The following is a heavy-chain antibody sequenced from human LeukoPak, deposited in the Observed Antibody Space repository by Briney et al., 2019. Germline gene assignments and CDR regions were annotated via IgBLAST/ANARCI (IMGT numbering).Heavy chain of an antibody. CDR2: ITGSGGST. CDR1: GCTFTSYA. V-gene: IGHV3-23*01. CDR3: AKAHDFSTTYFDY. D-gene: IGHD3-3*01. Sequence: GGSLRLSCAASGCTFTSYAMGWVRQVSGKGLEWVSGITGSGGSTYHADSVKGRFTISRDSSQNTVDLQMNSLRAEDTAVYYCAKAHDFSTTYFDYWGQGTLVTVSS. J-gene: IGHJ4*02.